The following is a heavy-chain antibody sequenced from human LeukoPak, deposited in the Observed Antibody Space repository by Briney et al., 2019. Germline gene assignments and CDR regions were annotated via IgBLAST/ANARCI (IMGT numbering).Heavy chain of an antibody. CDR2: MNPNSGNT. Sequence: ASVKVSCKASGYTFTSYDINWLRQATGQGLEWMGWMNPNSGNTGYAQKFQGRVTITRDTSISTAYMELSSLRSEDTAVYYCARGLHCSSTSCTTTWGQGTLVTVSS. CDR3: ARGLHCSSTSCTTT. J-gene: IGHJ5*02. V-gene: IGHV1-8*03. D-gene: IGHD2-2*01. CDR1: GYTFTSYD.